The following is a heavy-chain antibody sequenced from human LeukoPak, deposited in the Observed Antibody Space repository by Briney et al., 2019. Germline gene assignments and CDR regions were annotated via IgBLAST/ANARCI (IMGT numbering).Heavy chain of an antibody. Sequence: GGSLRLSCAASGFTFSSYSMNWVRQAPGKGLEWVSSISSSSSYIYYADSVRGRFTISRDNAKNSLYLQMNSLRAEDTAVYYCARDHYDFWSGYYWFDYWGQGTLVTVSS. J-gene: IGHJ4*02. CDR3: ARDHYDFWSGYYWFDY. CDR1: GFTFSSYS. D-gene: IGHD3-3*01. CDR2: ISSSSSYI. V-gene: IGHV3-21*01.